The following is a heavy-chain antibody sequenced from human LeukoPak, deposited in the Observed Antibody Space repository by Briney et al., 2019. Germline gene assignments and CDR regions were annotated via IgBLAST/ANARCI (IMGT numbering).Heavy chain of an antibody. CDR1: GGSLSSYY. CDR2: IYTSGST. CDR3: ARDRASALLWFGDYYFDY. Sequence: PSETLSLTCTVSGGSLSSYYWSWIRQPAGKGLEWIGRIYTSGSTNYNPSLKSRVTMSVDTSKNQFSLKLSSVTAADTAVYYCARDRASALLWFGDYYFDYWGQGTLVTVSS. D-gene: IGHD3-10*01. V-gene: IGHV4-4*07. J-gene: IGHJ4*02.